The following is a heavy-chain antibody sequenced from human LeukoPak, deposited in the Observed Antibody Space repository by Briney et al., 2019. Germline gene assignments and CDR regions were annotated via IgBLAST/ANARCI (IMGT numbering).Heavy chain of an antibody. CDR3: ARGVVTLLWFGAHSYGMDA. CDR2: MNPNSGNT. D-gene: IGHD3-10*01. V-gene: IGHV1-8*01. Sequence: ASVKVSCKASGYTFTSYDINWVRQATGQGLEWMGWMNPNSGNTGYAQKFQGRVTMTRNTSISTAYMELSSLRSEDTAVYYCARGVVTLLWFGAHSYGMDAWGQGTTVTVSS. CDR1: GYTFTSYD. J-gene: IGHJ6*02.